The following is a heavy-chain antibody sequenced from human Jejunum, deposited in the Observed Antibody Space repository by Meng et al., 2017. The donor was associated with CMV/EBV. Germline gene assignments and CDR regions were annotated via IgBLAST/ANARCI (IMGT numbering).Heavy chain of an antibody. Sequence: TVSTNYMSWDRQAPGKGLEWVSIIYSGGSTYYADSVKGRFTISRDNSKNTLDLQMKSLRPEDTAVYYCAKLGDCSTTSCYRGFLGYWGQGTLVTVSS. D-gene: IGHD2-2*01. CDR2: IYSGGST. CDR1: TVSTNY. J-gene: IGHJ4*02. CDR3: AKLGDCSTTSCYRGFLGY. V-gene: IGHV3-66*02.